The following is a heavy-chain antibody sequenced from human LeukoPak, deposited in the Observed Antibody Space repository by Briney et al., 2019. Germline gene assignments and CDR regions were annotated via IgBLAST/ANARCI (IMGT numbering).Heavy chain of an antibody. CDR2: INHSGST. V-gene: IGHV4-39*07. CDR3: GGGWAIDY. J-gene: IGHJ4*02. CDR1: GGSISKSNYY. D-gene: IGHD6-19*01. Sequence: SETLSLTCTVSGGSISKSNYYWGWIRQPPGKGLEWIGEINHSGSTNYNPSLKSRVTISVDTSKNQFSLKLSSVTAADTAVYYCGGGWAIDYWGQGTLVTVSS.